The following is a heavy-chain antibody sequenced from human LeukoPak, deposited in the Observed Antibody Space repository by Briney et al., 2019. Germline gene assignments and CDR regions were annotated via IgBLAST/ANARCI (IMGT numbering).Heavy chain of an antibody. CDR1: GYTFTSYG. CDR2: ISAYNGNT. V-gene: IGHV1-18*01. D-gene: IGHD6-19*01. J-gene: IGHJ4*02. CDR3: ARVKGRIAVAGTGDY. Sequence: GASVKVSCKASGYTFTSYGISWVRQAPGQGLEWMGWISAYNGNTNYVQKLQGRVTMTTDTSTSTAYMELRSLRSDDTAVYYCARVKGRIAVAGTGDYWGQGTLVTVSS.